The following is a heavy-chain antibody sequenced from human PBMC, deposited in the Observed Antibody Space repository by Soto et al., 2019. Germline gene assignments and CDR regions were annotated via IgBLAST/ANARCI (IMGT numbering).Heavy chain of an antibody. CDR1: GGPFSDYA. V-gene: IGHV3-30*18. CDR3: AKGGRQWLVTSDFNY. J-gene: IGHJ4*02. Sequence: GGSLRLSCAASGGPFSDYAMHWVRQAPGKGLEWVAVVSHDGRNTHYADSVKGRFTISRDSSKNTVSLEMTSLRAEDTAVYYCAKGGRQWLVTSDFNYWGQGALVTVSS. D-gene: IGHD6-19*01. CDR2: VSHDGRNT.